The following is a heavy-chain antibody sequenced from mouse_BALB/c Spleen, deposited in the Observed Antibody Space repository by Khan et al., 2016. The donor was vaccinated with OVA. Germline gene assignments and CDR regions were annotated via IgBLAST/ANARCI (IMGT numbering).Heavy chain of an antibody. CDR1: GYTFTSYT. Sequence: VQLQQSGAELARPGASVKMSCKASGYTFTSYTIHWIKERPGQGLEWIGNINPSNGYTNYNQKFKDKATLTTDKSSTTAYLQLSGLTSDDSAVYNCVRDGAYHRNDGWFAYWGQGTLVTVSA. V-gene: IGHV1-4*01. CDR2: INPSNGYT. D-gene: IGHD2-14*01. CDR3: VRDGAYHRNDGWFAY. J-gene: IGHJ3*01.